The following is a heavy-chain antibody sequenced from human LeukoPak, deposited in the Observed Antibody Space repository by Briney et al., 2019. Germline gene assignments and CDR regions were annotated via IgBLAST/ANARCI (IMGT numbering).Heavy chain of an antibody. J-gene: IGHJ4*02. CDR1: GYTFTGYY. D-gene: IGHD2-15*01. V-gene: IGHV1-2*02. CDR3: SYASGYCSGGSCYLEG. CDR2: ITPNSGGT. Sequence: GASVKVSCKASGYTFTGYYMHWVRQAPGQGLGWMGWITPNSGGTNYAQKFQGRVTMTRDTSISTAYMELSRLRSDDTAVYYCSYASGYCSGGSCYLEGWGQGTLVTVSS.